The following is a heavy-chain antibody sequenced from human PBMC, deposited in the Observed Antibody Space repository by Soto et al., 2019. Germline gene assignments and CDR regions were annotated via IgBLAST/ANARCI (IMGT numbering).Heavy chain of an antibody. J-gene: IGHJ4*02. CDR2: ISGSGGST. CDR3: AKDLIVVVVGATGY. Sequence: GVSLRLSFAASGFCFSSDAMSWFRQAPGKGLEWVSAISGSGGSTYYADSVKGRFTISRDNSKNTLYLQMNSLRAEDTAVYYCAKDLIVVVVGATGYWGQGTLVTVSS. V-gene: IGHV3-23*01. D-gene: IGHD2-15*01. CDR1: GFCFSSDA.